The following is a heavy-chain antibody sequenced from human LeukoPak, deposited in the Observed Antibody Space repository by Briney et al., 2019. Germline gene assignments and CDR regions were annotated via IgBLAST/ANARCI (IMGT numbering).Heavy chain of an antibody. CDR3: ARDRVDKTGLDY. V-gene: IGHV4-59*01. CDR1: GGSISSYY. D-gene: IGHD1-14*01. J-gene: IGHJ4*02. CDR2: IYYSGST. Sequence: PSETLSLTCTVSGGSISSYYWSWLRQPPGKGLEWIGYIYYSGSTNYNPSLKSRVSISVDTSKNRFSLKLSSVTAADTAVYYCARDRVDKTGLDYWGQGTLVTVSS.